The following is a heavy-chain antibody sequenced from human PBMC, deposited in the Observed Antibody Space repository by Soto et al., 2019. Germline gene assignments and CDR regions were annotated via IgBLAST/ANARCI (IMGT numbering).Heavy chain of an antibody. CDR1: GFTFSSYA. CDR3: AREGFTTYYYYGMDV. D-gene: IGHD3-22*01. V-gene: IGHV3-30-3*01. J-gene: IGHJ6*02. CDR2: ISYDGSNK. Sequence: PVGSLRLSCAASGFTFSSYAMHWVRQAPGKGLEWVAVISYDGSNKYYADSVKGRFTISRDNSKNTLCLQMNSLRAEDTAVYYCAREGFTTYYYYGMDVWGQGTTVTVSS.